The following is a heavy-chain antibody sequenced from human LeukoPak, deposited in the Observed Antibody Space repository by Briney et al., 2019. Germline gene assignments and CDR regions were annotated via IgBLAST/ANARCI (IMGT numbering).Heavy chain of an antibody. Sequence: SETLSLTCTVSGGSISSYYWCWIRQPPGKGLEWIGYIYYSGSTNYNPSLKSRVTISIDTSKNHFSLKLSSVTAADTAVYYCARGGGSGWLDYWGQGTLVTVSS. V-gene: IGHV4-59*01. CDR3: ARGGGSGWLDY. CDR2: IYYSGST. J-gene: IGHJ4*02. D-gene: IGHD6-19*01. CDR1: GGSISSYY.